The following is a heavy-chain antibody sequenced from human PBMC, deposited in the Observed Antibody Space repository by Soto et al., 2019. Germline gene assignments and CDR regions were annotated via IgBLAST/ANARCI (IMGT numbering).Heavy chain of an antibody. CDR1: GGSISSSSHY. V-gene: IGHV4-39*01. D-gene: IGHD2-15*01. Sequence: SETLSLTCTVSGGSISSSSHYWGWIRQPPGKGLEWIGSIYYSGSTYYNPSLKSRVTISVDTSKNHFSLKLSSVTAADTAVYYCARQTPDIVVVVAATLFDYWGQGTLVTVSS. J-gene: IGHJ4*02. CDR3: ARQTPDIVVVVAATLFDY. CDR2: IYYSGST.